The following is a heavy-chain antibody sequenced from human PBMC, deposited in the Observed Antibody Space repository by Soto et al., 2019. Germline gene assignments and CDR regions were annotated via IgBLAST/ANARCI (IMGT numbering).Heavy chain of an antibody. CDR3: TTDLNGGFDY. Sequence: EVQLVESGGGFVKPGGSLRVSCAASGFAFSSAGMSWVRQAPGKGLEWVGRIKSETDGETTDYVAPVKGRFTICRDDSKHTLYLQMNSLKIEDTAVYYCTTDLNGGFDYWGRGTLVTVSS. V-gene: IGHV3-15*01. CDR1: GFAFSSAG. J-gene: IGHJ4*02. D-gene: IGHD2-8*01. CDR2: IKSETDGETT.